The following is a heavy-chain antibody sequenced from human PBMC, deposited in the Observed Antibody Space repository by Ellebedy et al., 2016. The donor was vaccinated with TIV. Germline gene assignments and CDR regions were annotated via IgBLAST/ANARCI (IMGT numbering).Heavy chain of an antibody. CDR1: GGSISSYY. Sequence: MPSETLSLTCTVSGGSISSYYWSWIRQPVGKGLEWIGRIYTSGSTNYNPSLKSRVTMSVDTSKNQFSLKLSSVTAADTAVYYCARFRRSGGSGWPWGSAFDIWGQGTMVTVSS. V-gene: IGHV4-4*07. J-gene: IGHJ3*02. CDR3: ARFRRSGGSGWPWGSAFDI. D-gene: IGHD6-19*01. CDR2: IYTSGST.